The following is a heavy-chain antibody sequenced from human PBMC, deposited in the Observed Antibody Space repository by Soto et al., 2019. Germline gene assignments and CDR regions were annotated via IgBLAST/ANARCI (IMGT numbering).Heavy chain of an antibody. V-gene: IGHV4-34*01. D-gene: IGHD3-3*01. CDR1: GGSFSGYY. CDR2: INHSGST. CDR3: ERGGGVLPFLEWLHNWFDP. J-gene: IGHJ5*02. Sequence: SETLSLTCAVYGGSFSGYYWSWIRQPPGKGLEWIGEINHSGSTNYNPSLKSRVTISVDTSKNQFSLKLSSVTAADTAVYYCERGGGVLPFLEWLHNWFDPWGQGTLVTVSS.